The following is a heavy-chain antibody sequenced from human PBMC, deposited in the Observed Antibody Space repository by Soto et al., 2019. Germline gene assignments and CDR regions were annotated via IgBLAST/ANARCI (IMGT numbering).Heavy chain of an antibody. V-gene: IGHV4-39*01. CDR3: ARPPGYGLYYFDY. D-gene: IGHD5-18*01. CDR1: GGSISSSSYY. Sequence: QLQLQESGPGLVKPSETLSLTCTVSGGSISSSSYYWGWIRQPPGKGLEWIGSIYYSGSTYYNPSLKGRVTISVDTSKNQFSLKLSSVTAADTAVYYCARPPGYGLYYFDYWGQGTLVTVSS. J-gene: IGHJ4*02. CDR2: IYYSGST.